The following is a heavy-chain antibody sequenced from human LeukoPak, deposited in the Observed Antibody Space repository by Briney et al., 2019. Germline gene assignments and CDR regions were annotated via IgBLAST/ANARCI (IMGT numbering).Heavy chain of an antibody. Sequence: GESLQISCKGSGYSFTSYWIGWVRQMPGKGLEWMGIIYPGDSDTRYSPSFQGQVTISADKSISTAYLQWSSLKASDTAIYYCARHLYCSSTSCYWAFDYWGQGTLVTVSS. V-gene: IGHV5-51*01. CDR3: ARHLYCSSTSCYWAFDY. D-gene: IGHD2-2*01. CDR2: IYPGDSDT. CDR1: GYSFTSYW. J-gene: IGHJ4*02.